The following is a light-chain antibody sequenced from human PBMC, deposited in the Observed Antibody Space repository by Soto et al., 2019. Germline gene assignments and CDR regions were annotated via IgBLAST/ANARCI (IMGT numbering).Light chain of an antibody. J-gene: IGKJ4*01. CDR2: DAS. Sequence: PGERATLSCRASQSVSSYLAWYQQKPGQAPRLLIYDASNRATGIPARFSGSGSGTDFTLTISSLEPEDFAVYYCQQRSNWAFGGGTKVEIK. CDR1: QSVSSY. CDR3: QQRSNWA. V-gene: IGKV3-11*01.